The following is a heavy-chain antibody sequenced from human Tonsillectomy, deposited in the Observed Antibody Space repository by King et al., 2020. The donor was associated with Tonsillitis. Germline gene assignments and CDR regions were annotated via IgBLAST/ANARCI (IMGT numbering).Heavy chain of an antibody. Sequence: TLKESGPALVKPTQTLTLTCTFSGFSLSTSGMCVGWIRQPPGKALEWLARIDWDDDKYYSTSLKTRLTISKDTSKNQVVLTMTNMDPVDTATYYCARIGYYYDSSGYYYGDYWGQGTLVTVSS. J-gene: IGHJ4*02. CDR3: ARIGYYYDSSGYYYGDY. CDR1: GFSLSTSGMC. D-gene: IGHD3-22*01. V-gene: IGHV2-70*11. CDR2: IDWDDDK.